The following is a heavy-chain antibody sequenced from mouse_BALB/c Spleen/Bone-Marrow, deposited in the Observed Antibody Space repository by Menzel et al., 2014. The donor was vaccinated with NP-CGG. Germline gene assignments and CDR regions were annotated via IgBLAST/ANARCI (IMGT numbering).Heavy chain of an antibody. Sequence: VQLQQSGPELVKPGASMKISCKASGYSFTACFIHWIKQSHVKSLEWIGRINPYNGATTYNQNFNDKASLTVDKSSSTACMELHSLTSEDSAVYYCARRWSGAMDYWGQGTSVTVSS. CDR3: ARRWSGAMDY. D-gene: IGHD2-3*01. J-gene: IGHJ4*01. CDR1: GYSFTACF. V-gene: IGHV1-37*01. CDR2: INPYNGAT.